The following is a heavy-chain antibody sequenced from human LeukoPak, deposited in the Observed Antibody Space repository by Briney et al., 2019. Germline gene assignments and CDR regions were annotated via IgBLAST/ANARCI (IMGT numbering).Heavy chain of an antibody. CDR1: GSRFTSYW. Sequence: GASLKISCKGSGSRFTSYWIGWVRQMPGKGLEWMGIIYPGDSDTRYSPSFQGQVTISADKSISTAYLQWSSLKASDTAMYYCARLGYSYDDYFDYWGQGTLVTVSS. J-gene: IGHJ4*02. CDR3: ARLGYSYDDYFDY. CDR2: IYPGDSDT. V-gene: IGHV5-51*01. D-gene: IGHD5-18*01.